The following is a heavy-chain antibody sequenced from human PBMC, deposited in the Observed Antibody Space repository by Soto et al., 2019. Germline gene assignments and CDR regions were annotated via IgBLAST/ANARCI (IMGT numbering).Heavy chain of an antibody. Sequence: SETLSLTCAVYGGSFSGYYWSWIRQPPGKGLEWIGEINHSGSTNYNPSLKSRVTISVDTSKNQFSLKLSSVTAADTAVYYCARVSHDILTGYYSYWGQGTLVTVSS. CDR3: ARVSHDILTGYYSY. CDR2: INHSGST. V-gene: IGHV4-34*01. J-gene: IGHJ4*02. D-gene: IGHD3-9*01. CDR1: GGSFSGYY.